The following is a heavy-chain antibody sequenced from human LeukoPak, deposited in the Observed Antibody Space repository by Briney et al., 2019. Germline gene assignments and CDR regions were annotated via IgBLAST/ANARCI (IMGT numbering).Heavy chain of an antibody. Sequence: GGSLRLSCAASGFTFSSYWMSWVRQAPGKGLEWVANIKQDGSEKYYVDSVKGRFTIFRDNAKNSLYLQMNSLRAEDTAVYYCARAARPSYYYYMDVWGKGTTVTVSS. CDR1: GFTFSSYW. V-gene: IGHV3-7*01. J-gene: IGHJ6*03. D-gene: IGHD6-6*01. CDR3: ARAARPSYYYYMDV. CDR2: IKQDGSEK.